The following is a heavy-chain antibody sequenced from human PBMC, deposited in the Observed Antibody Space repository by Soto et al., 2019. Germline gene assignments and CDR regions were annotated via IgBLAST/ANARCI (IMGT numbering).Heavy chain of an antibody. J-gene: IGHJ4*02. Sequence: KTLSLTCAVYGGSFSGYYWSWIRQPPGKGLEWIGEINHSGSTNYNPSLKSRVTISVDTSKNQFSLKLSSVTAADTAVYYCARLGYSGYEKFDYWGQGTLVTVSS. CDR3: ARLGYSGYEKFDY. D-gene: IGHD5-12*01. CDR2: INHSGST. CDR1: GGSFSGYY. V-gene: IGHV4-34*01.